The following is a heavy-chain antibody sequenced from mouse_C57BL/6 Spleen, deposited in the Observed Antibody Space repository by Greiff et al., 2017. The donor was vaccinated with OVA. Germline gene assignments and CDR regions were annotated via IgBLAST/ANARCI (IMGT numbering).Heavy chain of an antibody. Sequence: QVHVKQSGAELVRPGASVTLSCKASGYTFTDYEMHWVKQTPVHGLEWIGAIDPETGGTAYNQKFKGKAILTADKSSSTAYMELRSLTSEDSAVYYCTGGYSNYPHAMDYWGQGTSVTVSS. D-gene: IGHD2-5*01. CDR1: GYTFTDYE. V-gene: IGHV1-15*01. J-gene: IGHJ4*01. CDR2: IDPETGGT. CDR3: TGGYSNYPHAMDY.